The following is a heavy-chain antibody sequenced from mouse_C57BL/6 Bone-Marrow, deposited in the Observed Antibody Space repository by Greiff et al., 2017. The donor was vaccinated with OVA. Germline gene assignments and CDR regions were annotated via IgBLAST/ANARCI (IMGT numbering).Heavy chain of an antibody. Sequence: EVQLQESGPELVKPGASVKIPCKASGYTFTDYNMDWVKQSHGKSLEWIGDINPNNGGTIYNQKFKGKATLTVDKSSSTAYMELRSLTSEDTAVYYCAREYSNSWYFDVWGTGTTVTVSS. J-gene: IGHJ1*03. D-gene: IGHD2-5*01. CDR1: GYTFTDYN. CDR3: AREYSNSWYFDV. CDR2: INPNNGGT. V-gene: IGHV1-18*01.